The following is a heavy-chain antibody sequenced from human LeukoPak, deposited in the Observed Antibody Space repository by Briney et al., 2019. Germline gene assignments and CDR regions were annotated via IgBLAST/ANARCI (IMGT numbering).Heavy chain of an antibody. CDR1: GYSISSGYY. Sequence: SETLSLTCTVSGYSISSGYYWGWIRQPPGKGLEWIGSIYHSGSTYYNPSLKSRVTISVDTSKNQFSLKLSSVTAADTAVYYCARDKTLTYYYDSSGYPRGYFDYWGQGTLVTVSS. V-gene: IGHV4-38-2*02. J-gene: IGHJ4*02. CDR3: ARDKTLTYYYDSSGYPRGYFDY. D-gene: IGHD3-22*01. CDR2: IYHSGST.